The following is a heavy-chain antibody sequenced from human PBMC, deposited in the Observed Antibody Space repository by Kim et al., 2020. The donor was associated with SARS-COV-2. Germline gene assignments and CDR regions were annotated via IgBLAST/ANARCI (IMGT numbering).Heavy chain of an antibody. J-gene: IGHJ4*02. CDR2: ISGSGGST. CDR1: GFTFSSYA. D-gene: IGHD3-16*02. Sequence: GGSLRLSCAASGFTFSSYAMSWVRQAPGKGLEWVSAISGSGGSTYYADSVKGRFTISRDNSKNTLYLQMNSLRAEDTAVYYCAKEDMITFGGVIVISHFDYWGQGTLVTVSS. V-gene: IGHV3-23*01. CDR3: AKEDMITFGGVIVISHFDY.